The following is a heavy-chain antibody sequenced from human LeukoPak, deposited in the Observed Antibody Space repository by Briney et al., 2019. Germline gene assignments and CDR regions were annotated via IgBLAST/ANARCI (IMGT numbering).Heavy chain of an antibody. Sequence: WSWIRQPPGKGLEWIGEINHSGSTNYNPSLKSRVTISVDTSKNQFSLKLSSVTAADTAVYYCARSPIKGYRLLGYWGQGALVTVSS. D-gene: IGHD5-24*01. V-gene: IGHV4-34*01. CDR2: INHSGST. CDR3: ARSPIKGYRLLGY. J-gene: IGHJ4*02.